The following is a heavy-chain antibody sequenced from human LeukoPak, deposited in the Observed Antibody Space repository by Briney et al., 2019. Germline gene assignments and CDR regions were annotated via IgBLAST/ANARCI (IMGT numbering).Heavy chain of an antibody. CDR2: IYPGDSDT. Sequence: GASLKISCKGSGYSFTSYWICWVRQMPGKGLEWMGIIYPGDSDTRYSPSFQGQVTISADKSISTAYLQWSSLKASDTAMYYCARSIRYYDSSGLDYRGQGTLVTVSS. D-gene: IGHD3-22*01. CDR1: GYSFTSYW. J-gene: IGHJ4*02. V-gene: IGHV5-51*01. CDR3: ARSIRYYDSSGLDY.